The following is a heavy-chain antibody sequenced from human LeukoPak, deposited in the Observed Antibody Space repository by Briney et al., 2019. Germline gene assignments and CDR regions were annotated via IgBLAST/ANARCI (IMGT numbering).Heavy chain of an antibody. V-gene: IGHV4-39*01. CDR1: DASISSSNSY. Sequence: SETLSLTCTVSDASISSSNSYWGWIRQPPGKGLEWIGSIYYSGNTYYNASLKSQVSISIDTSKNQFSLRLTSVTAADTAVYYCARQTGSGLFILPGGQGTLVTVSS. J-gene: IGHJ4*02. CDR3: ARQTGSGLFILP. D-gene: IGHD3/OR15-3a*01. CDR2: IYYSGNT.